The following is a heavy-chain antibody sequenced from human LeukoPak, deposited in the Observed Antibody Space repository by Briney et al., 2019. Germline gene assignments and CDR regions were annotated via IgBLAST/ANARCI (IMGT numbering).Heavy chain of an antibody. J-gene: IGHJ4*02. CDR1: GFTLSTYW. D-gene: IGHD3-16*01. V-gene: IGHV3-7*01. Sequence: GGSLRFSCEASGFTLSTYWMNWVRQVPGNGLDWVANINPDGSGKRYVDSVKGRFTIARDNADNSLSLQMNSLRAEDTAVYYCASWGAGGNSWGQGTLVTVSS. CDR2: INPDGSGK. CDR3: ASWGAGGNS.